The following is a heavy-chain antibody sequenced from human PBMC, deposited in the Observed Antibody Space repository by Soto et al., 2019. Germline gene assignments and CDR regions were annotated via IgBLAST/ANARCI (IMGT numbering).Heavy chain of an antibody. D-gene: IGHD1-26*01. CDR3: AKEGATDYYFDY. CDR2: MSSSGRNI. V-gene: IGHV3-11*01. CDR1: GFTFSDYY. J-gene: IGHJ4*02. Sequence: QVQLVESGGGLVKPGGSLRLSCAASGFTFSDYYMSWVRQAPGKGLEWVSHMSSSGRNIYYADSVKGRFTISRDNGKNSLYLQMNSLRAEDTAVYYCAKEGATDYYFDYWGQGTLVTVSS.